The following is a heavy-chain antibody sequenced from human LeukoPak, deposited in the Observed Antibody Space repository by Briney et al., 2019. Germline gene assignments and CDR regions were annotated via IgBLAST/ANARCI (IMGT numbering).Heavy chain of an antibody. CDR1: GFTFSSYA. CDR3: AKAHAYYDILTGYSSLDYFDY. CDR2: ISGSGGST. V-gene: IGHV3-23*01. D-gene: IGHD3-9*01. Sequence: GGSLRLSCAASGFTFSSYAMSWVRQAPGKGLEWVSAISGSGGSTYYADSVKGRFTISRDNSKNTLYLQMSSLRAEDTAVYYCAKAHAYYDILTGYSSLDYFDYWGQGTLVTVSS. J-gene: IGHJ4*02.